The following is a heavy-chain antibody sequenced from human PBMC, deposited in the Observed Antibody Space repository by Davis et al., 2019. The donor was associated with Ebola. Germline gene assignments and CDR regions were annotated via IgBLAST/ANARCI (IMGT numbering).Heavy chain of an antibody. V-gene: IGHV4-61*08. CDR2: IYYSGST. Sequence: PSETLSLTCTVSGGSISSGGYYWSWIRQHPGKGLEWIGYIYYSGSTNYNPSLKSRVTISVDTSKNQFSLNLSSVTAADTAVYYCARHTYDFWSGYTEQFDYWGQGTLVTVSS. CDR1: GGSISSGGYY. J-gene: IGHJ4*02. CDR3: ARHTYDFWSGYTEQFDY. D-gene: IGHD3-3*01.